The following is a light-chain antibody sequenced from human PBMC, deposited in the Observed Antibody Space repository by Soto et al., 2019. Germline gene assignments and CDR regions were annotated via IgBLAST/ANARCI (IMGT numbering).Light chain of an antibody. CDR3: QQRNSYPIT. CDR2: DAS. CDR1: QNINNY. V-gene: IGKV1-9*01. Sequence: DIQMTQSPSSLSASVGDRVTITCQASQNINNYLNWYQQKPGKAPKLLICDASTLYSGVPSRFSGSGSGTDFTLTISSLQPEDFATYYCQQRNSYPITFGQGTRLEIK. J-gene: IGKJ5*01.